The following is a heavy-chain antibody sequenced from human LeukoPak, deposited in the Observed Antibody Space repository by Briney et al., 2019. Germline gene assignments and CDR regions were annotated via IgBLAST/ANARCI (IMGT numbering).Heavy chain of an antibody. CDR2: LSHDGNNR. J-gene: IGHJ4*02. Sequence: QPGGSLRLSCAASGFIFSNYGVHWVRQAPGKGLEWVAGLSHDGNNRYYADSVEGRFTISRENSKNTLHLQVNSLRPEDTGVYYCARDMGTGYCSSARCYAFDYWGQGTLVTVSS. CDR1: GFIFSNYG. CDR3: ARDMGTGYCSSARCYAFDY. V-gene: IGHV3-30*03. D-gene: IGHD2-2*01.